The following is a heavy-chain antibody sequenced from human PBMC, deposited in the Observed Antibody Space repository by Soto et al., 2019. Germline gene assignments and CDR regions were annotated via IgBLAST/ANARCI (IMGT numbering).Heavy chain of an antibody. CDR2: IYYSGST. J-gene: IGHJ4*02. D-gene: IGHD5-12*01. V-gene: IGHV4-59*01. Sequence: PSETLSLTCTLSGGSISSYYWSWIRQPPGKGLEWIGYIYYSGSTNYNPSLKSRVTISVDTSKNQFSLKLSSVTAADTAVYYCAGSGYQTGYWGQGTLVTVSS. CDR3: AGSGYQTGY. CDR1: GGSISSYY.